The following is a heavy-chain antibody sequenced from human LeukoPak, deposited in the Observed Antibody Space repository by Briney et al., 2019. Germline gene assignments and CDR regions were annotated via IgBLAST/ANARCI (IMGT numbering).Heavy chain of an antibody. J-gene: IGHJ4*02. V-gene: IGHV1-8*01. CDR1: GYTFTNYD. CDR3: ARGDY. Sequence: ASVKVSCKASGYTFTNYDINWVRQAPGQGLEWMGYMTPSSGNTDYAQKFQGRVTLTRDTSINTVYMHLSSLRSEDTAVYYCARGDYWSQGTLVTVSS. CDR2: MTPSSGNT.